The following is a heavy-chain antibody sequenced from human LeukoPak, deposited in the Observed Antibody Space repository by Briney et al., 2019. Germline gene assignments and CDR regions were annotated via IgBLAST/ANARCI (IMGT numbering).Heavy chain of an antibody. CDR1: GDSVNSGAYY. Sequence: SETLSLTCTVSGDSVNSGAYYWSWLRQPAGKEPEWIGRIYPLETTNYNPSLKSRVAISVDTSKNQFSLKLSSVTAADTAVYYCARLVTVTTGDYFDYWGQGNLVTVSS. D-gene: IGHD4-17*01. CDR2: IYPLETT. V-gene: IGHV4-61*02. CDR3: ARLVTVTTGDYFDY. J-gene: IGHJ4*02.